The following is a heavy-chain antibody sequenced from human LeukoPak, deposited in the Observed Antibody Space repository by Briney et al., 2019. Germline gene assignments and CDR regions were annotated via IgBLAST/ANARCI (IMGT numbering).Heavy chain of an antibody. Sequence: SETLSLTCTVSGGSISSSSYYWGWIRQPPGKGLEWIGSIYYSGSTYYNPSLKSRVTISVDTSKNHFSLKLSSVTAADTAVYYCARQAPGYSYGYVYWGQGTLVTVSS. CDR1: GGSISSSSYY. V-gene: IGHV4-39*01. J-gene: IGHJ4*02. CDR3: ARQAPGYSYGYVY. CDR2: IYYSGST. D-gene: IGHD5-18*01.